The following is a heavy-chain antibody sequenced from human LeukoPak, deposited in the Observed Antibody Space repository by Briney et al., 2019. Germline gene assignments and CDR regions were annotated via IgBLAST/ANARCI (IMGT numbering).Heavy chain of an antibody. Sequence: GGSLRLSCAASGFTFSSYAMSWVRQAPGKGLEWVSAISGSGGSTYYADSVKGRFTISRDNSKNTLYLQMNSLRAEDTAVYYCARGFRSIAAADTYNWFDPWGQGTLVTVSS. CDR1: GFTFSSYA. V-gene: IGHV3-23*01. CDR2: ISGSGGST. J-gene: IGHJ5*02. D-gene: IGHD6-13*01. CDR3: ARGFRSIAAADTYNWFDP.